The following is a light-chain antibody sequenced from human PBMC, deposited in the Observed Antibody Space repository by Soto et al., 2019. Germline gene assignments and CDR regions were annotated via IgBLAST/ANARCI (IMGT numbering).Light chain of an antibody. CDR3: QQFSSYPLT. CDR2: DAS. CDR1: QTVRNNY. V-gene: IGKV3-20*01. J-gene: IGKJ4*01. Sequence: EFVLTQSPGTLSLSPGERATISCRASQTVRNNYLAWYQQKPGQAPRLLIYDASSRATGIPDRFSGGGSGTDFTLTISRLEPEDFAVYYWQQFSSYPLTFGGGT.